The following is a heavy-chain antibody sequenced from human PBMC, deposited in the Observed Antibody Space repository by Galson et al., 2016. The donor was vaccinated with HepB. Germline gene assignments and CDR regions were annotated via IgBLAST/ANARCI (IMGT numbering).Heavy chain of an antibody. D-gene: IGHD2-8*02. J-gene: IGHJ5*01. V-gene: IGHV4-39*01. CDR3: ARQASVSGAPSVNRWFDF. Sequence: SETLSLTCNVSGVSISRNTYYWGWVRQSPGKGPEWIGSIFYDGTTYYNPSLKSPVTISVDTSKRQLSLRLSSVPAADTAVYYCARQASVSGAPSVNRWFDFWGQGILATVSS. CDR1: GVSISRNTYY. CDR2: IFYDGTT.